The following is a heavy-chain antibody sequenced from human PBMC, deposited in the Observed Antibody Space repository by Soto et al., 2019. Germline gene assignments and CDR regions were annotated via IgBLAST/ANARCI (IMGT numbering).Heavy chain of an antibody. Sequence: ASVKVSFKASGYTFTSYGISWVRHAPGQGLEWMGWISAYNGNTNYAQKLQGRVTMTTDTSTSTAYMELRSLRSDDTAVYYCARDRGVHCSGGSCYSGWLDPWAQGTLVTVSS. D-gene: IGHD2-15*01. CDR1: GYTFTSYG. V-gene: IGHV1-18*04. CDR3: ARDRGVHCSGGSCYSGWLDP. CDR2: ISAYNGNT. J-gene: IGHJ5*02.